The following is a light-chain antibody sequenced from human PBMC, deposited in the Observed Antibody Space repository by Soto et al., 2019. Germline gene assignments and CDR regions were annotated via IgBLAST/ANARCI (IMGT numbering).Light chain of an antibody. CDR2: AAS. J-gene: IGKJ1*01. CDR1: QGISSW. Sequence: DIQMTQSPSSLSSSVGERDTITCRASQGISSWLAWYQQKPGQAPKLLIYAASSLQIGVPSRFSGSGSGTDFTLTISSLQPEDFATYYCQQANSCPQTFGHGTKVEIK. CDR3: QQANSCPQT. V-gene: IGKV1-12*01.